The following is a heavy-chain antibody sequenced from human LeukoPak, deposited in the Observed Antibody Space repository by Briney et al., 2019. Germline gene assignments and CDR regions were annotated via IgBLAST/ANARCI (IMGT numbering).Heavy chain of an antibody. V-gene: IGHV4-4*07. J-gene: IGHJ3*02. Sequence: SETLSLTCTVSGGSISSYYWSWIRQPAGKGLEWIGRIYTSGSTNYNPSLKSRVTMSVDTSKNQFSLKLNSVTAADTAVYYCVKSNGYGLIDIWGQGTMVTVSS. D-gene: IGHD3-22*01. CDR3: VKSNGYGLIDI. CDR1: GGSISSYY. CDR2: IYTSGST.